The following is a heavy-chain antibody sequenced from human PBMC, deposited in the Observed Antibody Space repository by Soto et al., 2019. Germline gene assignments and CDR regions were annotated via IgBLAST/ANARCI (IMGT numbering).Heavy chain of an antibody. CDR2: ISGSGGST. CDR1: GFTFSSYA. J-gene: IGHJ5*02. V-gene: IGHV3-23*01. CDR3: AKDGLVWSSSGRRLPNWFDP. Sequence: EVQLLESGGGLVQPGGSLRLSCAASGFTFSSYAMSWVRQAPGKGLEWVSAISGSGGSTYYADSVKGRFTISRDNSKNTLYLKMNSLRAEDTAVYYCAKDGLVWSSSGRRLPNWFDPWGQGTLVTVSS. D-gene: IGHD6-19*01.